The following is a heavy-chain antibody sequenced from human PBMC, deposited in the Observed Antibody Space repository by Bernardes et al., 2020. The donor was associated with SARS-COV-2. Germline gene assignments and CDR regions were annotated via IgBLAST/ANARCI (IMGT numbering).Heavy chain of an antibody. J-gene: IGHJ6*02. CDR2: ISSNGVST. V-gene: IGHV3-64*02. CDR1: GFTFHSHA. Sequence: VGSLIPSCIASGFTFHSHAMHWVRQAPGQGLKYVAGISSNGVSTTYADSVKGRVTISRDNFKNTLYLQMGSLRPEDMAVYYCARADFSGWDPDYGLDVWGQGTTVTVSS. D-gene: IGHD6-19*01. CDR3: ARADFSGWDPDYGLDV.